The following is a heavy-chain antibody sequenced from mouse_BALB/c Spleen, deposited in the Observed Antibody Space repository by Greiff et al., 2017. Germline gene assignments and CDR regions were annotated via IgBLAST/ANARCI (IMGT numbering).Heavy chain of an antibody. Sequence: QVQLQQSGPELVKPGASVKISCKASGYAFSSSWMNWVKQRPGQGLEWIGRIYPGDGDTNYNGKFKGKATLTADKSSSTAYMQLSSLTSVDSAVYFCAREDYGSSYDFDYWGQGTTLTVSS. V-gene: IGHV1-82*01. CDR1: GYAFSSSW. CDR2: IYPGDGDT. J-gene: IGHJ2*01. D-gene: IGHD1-1*01. CDR3: AREDYGSSYDFDY.